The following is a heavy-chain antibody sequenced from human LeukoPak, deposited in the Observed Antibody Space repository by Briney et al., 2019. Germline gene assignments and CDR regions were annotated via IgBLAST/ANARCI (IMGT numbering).Heavy chain of an antibody. CDR3: ARGAKAF. CDR2: INPETGDT. V-gene: IGHV1-2*02. Sequence: ASVKVSCKASGYNFTDYYIHWIRQAPGQGLEWMGWINPETGDTNYAQKFQDGVTLTRDTSLITFYMEVTSLRSDDTAIYYCARGAKAFWGQGTLVTVSS. CDR1: GYNFTDYY. J-gene: IGHJ4*02.